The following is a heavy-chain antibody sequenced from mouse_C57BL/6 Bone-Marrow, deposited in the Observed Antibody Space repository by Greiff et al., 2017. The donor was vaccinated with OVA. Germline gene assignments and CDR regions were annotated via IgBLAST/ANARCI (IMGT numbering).Heavy chain of an antibody. CDR3: ARPLYYGSPDY. D-gene: IGHD1-1*01. Sequence: EVQRVESGGGLVKPGGSLKLSCAASGFTFSSYTMSWVRQTPEKRLEWVATISGGGGNTYYPDSVKGRFTISRDNAKNTLYLQMSSLRSEDTALYYCARPLYYGSPDYWGQGTTLTVSS. J-gene: IGHJ2*01. CDR1: GFTFSSYT. V-gene: IGHV5-9*01. CDR2: ISGGGGNT.